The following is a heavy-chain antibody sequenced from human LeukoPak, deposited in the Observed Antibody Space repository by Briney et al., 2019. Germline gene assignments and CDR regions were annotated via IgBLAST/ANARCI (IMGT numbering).Heavy chain of an antibody. CDR3: ARDRDIVSHHPFY. CDR1: GGSIYRTNW. Sequence: PSGTLSLTCAVSGGSIYRTNWWSWVRQPPGKGLEWIGEIYFNGSANYNPSLKGRVTISVDKSKNQFSLTLNSVTAADTAVYYCARDRDIVSHHPFYWGQGTLVTVSS. D-gene: IGHD2-15*01. J-gene: IGHJ4*02. CDR2: IYFNGSA. V-gene: IGHV4-4*02.